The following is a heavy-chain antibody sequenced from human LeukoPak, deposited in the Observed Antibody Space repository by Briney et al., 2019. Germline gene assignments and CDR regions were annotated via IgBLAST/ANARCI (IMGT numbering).Heavy chain of an antibody. CDR2: IYSVSST. CDR1: GFTFGTYW. Sequence: GGSLRLSCAASGFTFGTYWMSWVRQAPGKGLEWVSVIYSVSSTYYADSVKGRFTISRHNSENTLYLQMNSLKTEDTAVYYCARGLIEMATIYFDHWGQGALVTVSS. V-gene: IGHV3-53*04. CDR3: ARGLIEMATIYFDH. J-gene: IGHJ4*02. D-gene: IGHD5-24*01.